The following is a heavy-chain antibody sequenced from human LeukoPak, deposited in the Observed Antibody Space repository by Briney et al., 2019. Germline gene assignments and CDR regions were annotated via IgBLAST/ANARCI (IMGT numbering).Heavy chain of an antibody. CDR2: ISYDGSNK. D-gene: IGHD6-19*01. V-gene: IGHV3-30*18. J-gene: IGHJ4*02. CDR1: GFTFSSYG. Sequence: GSLRLSCAASGFTFSSYGMHWVRQAPGKGLEWVAVISYDGSNKYYADSVKGRFTISRDNSENTLYLQMNSLRAEDTAVYYCAKEPIIAVAGLSWGQGTLVTVSS. CDR3: AKEPIIAVAGLS.